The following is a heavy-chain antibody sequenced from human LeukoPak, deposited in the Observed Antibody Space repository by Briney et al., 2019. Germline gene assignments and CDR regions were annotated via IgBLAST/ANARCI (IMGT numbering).Heavy chain of an antibody. V-gene: IGHV4-61*01. Sequence: PSETLSLTCTVSGGSVSSSSYYWSWIRQPPGKGLEWVGYIYYSGSTNYNPSLKSRVTMSVDTSKNQFSLKLSSVTAADTAVYYCAKEADYYGSRSYYYFDYWGQGTLVTVSP. J-gene: IGHJ4*02. CDR1: GGSVSSSSYY. CDR2: IYYSGST. D-gene: IGHD3-10*01. CDR3: AKEADYYGSRSYYYFDY.